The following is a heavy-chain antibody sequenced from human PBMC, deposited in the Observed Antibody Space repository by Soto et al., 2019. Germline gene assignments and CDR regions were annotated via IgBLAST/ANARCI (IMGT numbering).Heavy chain of an antibody. V-gene: IGHV1-69*01. D-gene: IGHD1-1*01. CDR2: IIPVFATT. J-gene: IGHJ1*01. Sequence: VKVSCKISGGTFSGTAINWVRQAPGQGHEWVGGIIPVFATTHYPQKFQGRVTITADDSTNTVYLELNRLRSDDTAVYHCVRAPPNNRFKFLHWGQGTRVTVSS. CDR3: VRAPPNNRFKFLH. CDR1: GGTFSGTA.